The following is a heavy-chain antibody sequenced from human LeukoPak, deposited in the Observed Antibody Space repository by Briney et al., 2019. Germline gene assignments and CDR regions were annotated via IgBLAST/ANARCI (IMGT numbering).Heavy chain of an antibody. D-gene: IGHD3-10*01. CDR1: GFTLSSCA. Sequence: AGGSLRLSCAASGFTLSSCATSLVRQAPGKGLEWVSAISASGADTYYADSVKGRFTISRDTSKNTLYLQMNSLRDEDTAVYYCAKQLDSGNYYPTGDDYWGQGTLVTVSS. J-gene: IGHJ4*02. V-gene: IGHV3-23*01. CDR3: AKQLDSGNYYPTGDDY. CDR2: ISASGADT.